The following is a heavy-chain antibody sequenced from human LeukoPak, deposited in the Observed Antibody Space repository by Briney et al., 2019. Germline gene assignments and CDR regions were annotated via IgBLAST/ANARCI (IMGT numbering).Heavy chain of an antibody. CDR2: ISGSGGST. CDR1: GLTLSSYA. D-gene: IGHD2-2*01. V-gene: IGHV3-23*01. J-gene: IGHJ4*02. CDR3: AKRYCSSSSCTLFDY. Sequence: PGGSLRLSCAASGLTLSSYAMSWVRQAPGKGLEWVSAISGSGGSTYYVDSVKGRFTISRDNSKNTLYLQMNSLRAEDTAVYYCAKRYCSSSSCTLFDYWGQGTLVTVSS.